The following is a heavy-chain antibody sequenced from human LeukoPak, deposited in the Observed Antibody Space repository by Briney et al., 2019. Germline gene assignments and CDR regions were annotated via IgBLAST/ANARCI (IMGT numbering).Heavy chain of an antibody. D-gene: IGHD5-12*01. CDR3: ARCGYSGYVDY. Sequence: SETLSLTCTVSGGSISSGGYYWSWIRQPPGKGLEWIGYIYHSGSTYYNPSLKSRVTISVDTSKNQFSLKLSSVTAADTAVYYCARCGYSGYVDYWGQGTLVTVSS. J-gene: IGHJ4*02. V-gene: IGHV4-30-2*02. CDR2: IYHSGST. CDR1: GGSISSGGYY.